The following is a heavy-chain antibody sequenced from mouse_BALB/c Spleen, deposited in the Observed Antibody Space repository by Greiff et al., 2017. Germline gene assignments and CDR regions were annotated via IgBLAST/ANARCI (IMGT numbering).Heavy chain of an antibody. CDR1: GFTFSSYG. D-gene: IGHD2-14*01. CDR2: ISSGGSYT. CDR3: TREGRYDGWYFDV. V-gene: IGHV5-6-4*01. Sequence: EVKLVESGGDLVKPGGSLKLSCAASGFTFSSYGMSWVRQTPEKRLEWVATISSGGSYTYYPDSVKGRFTISRDNAKNTLYLQMSSLKSEDTAMYYCTREGRYDGWYFDVWGAGTTVTVSS. J-gene: IGHJ1*01.